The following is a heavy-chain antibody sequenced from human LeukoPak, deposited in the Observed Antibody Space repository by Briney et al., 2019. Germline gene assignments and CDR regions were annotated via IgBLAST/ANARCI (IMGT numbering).Heavy chain of an antibody. CDR1: GGSFSGYY. CDR2: INHSGST. J-gene: IGHJ3*02. D-gene: IGHD3-22*01. Sequence: SETLSRTCAVYGGSFSGYYWSWIRQPPGKGLEWIGEINHSGSTNYNPSLKGRVTISVDTSKNQFSLKLSSVTAADTAVYYCADSSGYHGIAFDIWGQGTMVTVSS. V-gene: IGHV4-34*01. CDR3: ADSSGYHGIAFDI.